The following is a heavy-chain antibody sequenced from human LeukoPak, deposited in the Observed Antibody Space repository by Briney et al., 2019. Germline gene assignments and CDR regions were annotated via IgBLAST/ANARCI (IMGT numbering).Heavy chain of an antibody. CDR3: ARDLIQLWASDGMVV. CDR2: IWYDGSNK. CDR1: GFTFSSYG. D-gene: IGHD5-18*01. J-gene: IGHJ6*02. V-gene: IGHV3-33*01. Sequence: GGSLRLSCAASGFTFSSYGMHWVRQAPGKGLEWVAVIWYDGSNKYYADSVKGRFTISRDNSKNTLYLQMNSLRAEDTAVYYCARDLIQLWASDGMVVWGQGTTVTVSS.